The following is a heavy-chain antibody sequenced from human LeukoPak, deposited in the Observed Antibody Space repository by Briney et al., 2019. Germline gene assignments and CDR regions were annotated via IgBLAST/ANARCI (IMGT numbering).Heavy chain of an antibody. J-gene: IGHJ4*02. CDR3: AKDRSPYSFDY. CDR2: IRYDGSNK. Sequence: PGGSLRLSCAASGFTFSSYGMHWVRQAPGKGLEWVAFIRYDGSNKYYADSVKGRFTISRDNSKNTLYLQMNSLRAEDTAVFYCAKDRSPYSFDYWGQGTLVSVSS. CDR1: GFTFSSYG. V-gene: IGHV3-30*02.